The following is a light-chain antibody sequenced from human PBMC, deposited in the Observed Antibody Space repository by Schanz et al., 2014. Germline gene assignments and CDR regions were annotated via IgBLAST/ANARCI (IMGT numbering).Light chain of an antibody. CDR3: AAWDDSLNGPV. V-gene: IGLV1-44*01. CDR1: SSNIGSTT. J-gene: IGLJ3*02. Sequence: QSVLTQPPSASGTPGQRVTISCSGSSSNIGSTTVNWYQQLPGTAPKLLIYSSNQRPSGVPDRFSGSKFGTSASLAISGLQSEDEADYYCAAWDDSLNGPVFGGGPSSPS. CDR2: SSN.